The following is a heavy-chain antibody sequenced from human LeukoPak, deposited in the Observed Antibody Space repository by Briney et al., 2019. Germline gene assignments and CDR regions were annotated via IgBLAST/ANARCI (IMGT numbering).Heavy chain of an antibody. CDR3: ASPPVPQAAAITPGYFYYYMDV. D-gene: IGHD6-13*01. CDR2: INAGNGHT. V-gene: IGHV1-3*03. J-gene: IGHJ6*03. CDR1: GYTFTNYA. Sequence: GASVKVSCKASGYTFTNYAMQWARQAPGQSLEWMGWINAGNGHTKYSQEFQGRVTITRDTSANIAYMELSSLRSDDMAVYYCASPPVPQAAAITPGYFYYYMDVWGKGTTVTVSS.